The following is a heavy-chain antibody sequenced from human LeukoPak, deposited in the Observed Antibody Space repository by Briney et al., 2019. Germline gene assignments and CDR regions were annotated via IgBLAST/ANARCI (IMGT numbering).Heavy chain of an antibody. D-gene: IGHD5-18*01. CDR3: ARANGVYNYGFDY. CDR2: IIPIFGTA. V-gene: IGHV1-69*05. J-gene: IGHJ4*02. Sequence: EASVKVSCMASGGTFSSDAISWVRQAPGQGLEWMGRIIPIFGTANYAQKFQGRVTITTDESTSTAYMELSSLRSEDTAVYYCARANGVYNYGFDYWGQGTLVTVSS. CDR1: GGTFSSDA.